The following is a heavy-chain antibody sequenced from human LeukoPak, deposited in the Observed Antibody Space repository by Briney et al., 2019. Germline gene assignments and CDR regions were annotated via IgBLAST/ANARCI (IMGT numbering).Heavy chain of an antibody. CDR2: IKRKSDGGAT. Sequence: GGSLRLSCAASGFTFSNAWMSWVRQAPGKGLEWVGRIKRKSDGGATDFAAPVKGRFTISRDEAQNTVYLQMNSLKTEDTAVYYCTTEGGVWGYHALDIWGQGTMVTVSS. CDR1: GFTFSNAW. D-gene: IGHD3-16*01. J-gene: IGHJ3*02. V-gene: IGHV3-15*01. CDR3: TTEGGVWGYHALDI.